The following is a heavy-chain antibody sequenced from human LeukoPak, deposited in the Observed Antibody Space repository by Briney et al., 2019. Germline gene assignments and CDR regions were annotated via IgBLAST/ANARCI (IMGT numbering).Heavy chain of an antibody. V-gene: IGHV3-21*01. CDR1: GFTFSSYS. D-gene: IGHD2-2*01. J-gene: IGHJ4*02. CDR3: ARDFPHHCSSTSCYAFDY. Sequence: GGSLRLSCAASGFTFSSYSMNWVRQAPGKGLEWVSSISSSSSYIYYADSVKGRFTISRDNAKNSLYLQMNSLRAEDTAVYYCARDFPHHCSSTSCYAFDYWAREPWSPSPQ. CDR2: ISSSSSYI.